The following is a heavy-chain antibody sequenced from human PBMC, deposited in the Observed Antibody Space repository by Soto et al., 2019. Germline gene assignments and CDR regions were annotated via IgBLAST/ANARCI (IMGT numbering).Heavy chain of an antibody. CDR2: IYWDDDK. V-gene: IGHV2-5*02. Sequence: SGPTLVNPTQTLTLTCTFSGSSLSTSGVGVGWIRQPPGKALEWLALIYWDDDKRYSPYLKSRLTITKDTSKNQVVLTMTKMEPVDTATYYCSLRPDGSGIDYWGQGTLVTVSS. J-gene: IGHJ4*02. D-gene: IGHD3-10*01. CDR1: GSSLSTSGVG. CDR3: SLRPDGSGIDY.